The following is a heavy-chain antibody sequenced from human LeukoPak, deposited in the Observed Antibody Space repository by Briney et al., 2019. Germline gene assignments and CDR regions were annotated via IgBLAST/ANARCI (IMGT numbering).Heavy chain of an antibody. Sequence: SVKVSCKASGGTFSSYAISWVRQAPGQGLEWMGGIIPIFGTANYAQKFQGRVTITTDESTSTAYMELRSLRSDDTAVYYCARVVSPYYYDSRIPGWFDPWGQGTLVTVSS. CDR2: IIPIFGTA. CDR1: GGTFSSYA. D-gene: IGHD3-22*01. J-gene: IGHJ5*02. CDR3: ARVVSPYYYDSRIPGWFDP. V-gene: IGHV1-69*05.